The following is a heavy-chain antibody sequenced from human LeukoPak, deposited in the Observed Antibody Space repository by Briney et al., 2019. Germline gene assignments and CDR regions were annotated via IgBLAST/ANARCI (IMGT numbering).Heavy chain of an antibody. V-gene: IGHV1-46*01. D-gene: IGHD2-8*02. CDR1: GYTLTELS. Sequence: GASVKVSCKVSGYTLTELSMHWVRQAPGQGLEWMGIINPTGGSTSYGQKFQGRVTMTRDTSTSTVYMELSSLRSEDTAVYYCAGERRTGPSGMDVWGKGTTVTVSS. CDR3: AGERRTGPSGMDV. J-gene: IGHJ6*03. CDR2: INPTGGST.